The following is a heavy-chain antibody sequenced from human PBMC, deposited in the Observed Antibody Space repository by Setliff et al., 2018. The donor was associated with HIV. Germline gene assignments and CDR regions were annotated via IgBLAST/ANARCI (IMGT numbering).Heavy chain of an antibody. CDR3: ARKCFWSGYNCFDY. J-gene: IGHJ4*02. Sequence: GGSLRLSCVASGFTFSSYSMNWVRQAPGKGLEWVSSIGSSGSHISYADSVKGRFTISRDNAKNSLYLQMKSLRAEETAVYYCARKCFWSGYNCFDYWGQGTLVTVSS. CDR2: IGSSGSHI. CDR1: GFTFSSYS. D-gene: IGHD3-3*01. V-gene: IGHV3-21*01.